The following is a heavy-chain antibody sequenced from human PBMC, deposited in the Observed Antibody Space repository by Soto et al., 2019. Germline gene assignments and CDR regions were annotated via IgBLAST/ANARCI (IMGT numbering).Heavy chain of an antibody. Sequence: VKMLESGGDLVQPGGSLRLSCADSVFTCSNYAMSWVRQAPGKGLEWVSTISGSGGSTYYADSVKGRFTISRDNSKNTLYLQMNSLRAEDTAVYYCGRGISGSDWVQGTLVTVSS. J-gene: IGHJ4*02. CDR1: VFTCSNYA. CDR3: GRGISGSD. V-gene: IGHV3-23*01. CDR2: ISGSGGST. D-gene: IGHD6-19*01.